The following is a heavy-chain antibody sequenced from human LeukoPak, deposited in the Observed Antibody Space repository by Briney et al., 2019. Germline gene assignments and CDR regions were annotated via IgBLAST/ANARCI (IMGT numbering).Heavy chain of an antibody. Sequence: SETLSLTCTVTGASISGYHWNWIRLSPGKGLEWIANIFYTGNADYNPSLESRVTISVDTSKNEISLILTSVTAADTAIYYCARKTYCSGGRCYGENWFDPWGQGTLVTVSS. D-gene: IGHD2-15*01. CDR3: ARKTYCSGGRCYGENWFDP. J-gene: IGHJ5*02. CDR2: IFYTGNA. CDR1: GASISGYH. V-gene: IGHV4-59*08.